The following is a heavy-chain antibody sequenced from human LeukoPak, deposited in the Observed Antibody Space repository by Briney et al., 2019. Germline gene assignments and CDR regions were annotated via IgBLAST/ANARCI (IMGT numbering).Heavy chain of an antibody. Sequence: SXTLSLTCAVSGYSISSGYYWGWVRPSPGKGLEWIGGIYHTGSTYYNPSLKRRVTISVDTSKNHFSLRLSSVTAADTAVYYCARHPLAARSFDYWGQGTLVTVSS. CDR3: ARHPLAARSFDY. J-gene: IGHJ4*02. V-gene: IGHV4-38-2*01. D-gene: IGHD6-6*01. CDR1: GYSISSGYY. CDR2: IYHTGST.